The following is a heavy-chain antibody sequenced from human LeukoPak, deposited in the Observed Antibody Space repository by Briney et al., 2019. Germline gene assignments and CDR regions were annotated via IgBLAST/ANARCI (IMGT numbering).Heavy chain of an antibody. Sequence: GRSLRLSCAASGFTFSSYGMHWVRQAPGKGLEWVAVISYGGSNKYYADSVKGRFTISRDNSKNTLYLQMNSLRAEDTAVYYCAKVDSAGTSIWGQGTLVTVSS. CDR1: GFTFSSYG. CDR2: ISYGGSNK. J-gene: IGHJ4*02. V-gene: IGHV3-30*18. D-gene: IGHD6-19*01. CDR3: AKVDSAGTSI.